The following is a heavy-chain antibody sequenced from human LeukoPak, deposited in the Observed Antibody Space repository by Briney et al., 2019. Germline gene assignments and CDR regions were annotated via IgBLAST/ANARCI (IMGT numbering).Heavy chain of an antibody. CDR1: GGSITSNY. CDR3: ARYGTGWYAFDY. Sequence: PSETLSLTCTVSGGSITSNYWSWIRQPPGKGLDWIGYIYYDGSINYNPSLKSRVTISVDTSKSQLSLNLTSVTAADTAVYYCARYGTGWYAFDYWGQGTLVTVSS. CDR2: IYYDGSI. J-gene: IGHJ4*02. D-gene: IGHD6-19*01. V-gene: IGHV4-59*08.